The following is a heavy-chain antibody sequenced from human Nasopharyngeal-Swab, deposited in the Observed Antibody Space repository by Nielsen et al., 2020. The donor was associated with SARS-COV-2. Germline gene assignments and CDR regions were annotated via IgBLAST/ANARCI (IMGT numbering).Heavy chain of an antibody. V-gene: IGHV3-30*18. Sequence: GGSLRLSCAASGLTFSSYGMHWVRQAPGKGLEWVAVISYDGSNKYYADSVKGRFTISRDNSKNTLYLQMNSLRAEDTAVYYCAKEPSSGSYPSWGQGTLVTVSS. CDR1: GLTFSSYG. CDR2: ISYDGSNK. D-gene: IGHD1-26*01. J-gene: IGHJ4*02. CDR3: AKEPSSGSYPS.